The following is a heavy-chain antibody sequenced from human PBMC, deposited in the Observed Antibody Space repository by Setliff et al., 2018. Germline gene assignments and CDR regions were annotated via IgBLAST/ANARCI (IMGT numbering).Heavy chain of an antibody. D-gene: IGHD3-9*01. CDR2: LDPKNNDT. J-gene: IGHJ6*03. Sequence: ASVKVSCKTSGYTFTDYYIHWVRQAPGEGLEWMGWLDPKNNDTSYAQKFLGRVTMTRDTSISAAYMELITLRSDDTALYYCARDPLPKHYDVVTGYYSAPNYYYMDVWGKGTTVTVSS. CDR1: GYTFTDYY. CDR3: ARDPLPKHYDVVTGYYSAPNYYYMDV. V-gene: IGHV1-2*02.